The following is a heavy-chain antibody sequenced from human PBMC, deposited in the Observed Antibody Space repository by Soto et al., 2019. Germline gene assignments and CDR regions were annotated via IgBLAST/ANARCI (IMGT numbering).Heavy chain of an antibody. CDR3: ARQPDEGDYGYYFEF. Sequence: PSETLSLTCAVSGGSISPYYWSWLRQSPGKGLEWLGYIYYTGTADYNPSLENRVTLSVDTPTNRFSLELTSVTAADTAVYYCARQPDEGDYGYYFEFWGPGILVTVS. J-gene: IGHJ4*02. CDR1: GGSISPYY. CDR2: IYYTGTA. D-gene: IGHD4-17*01. V-gene: IGHV4-59*01.